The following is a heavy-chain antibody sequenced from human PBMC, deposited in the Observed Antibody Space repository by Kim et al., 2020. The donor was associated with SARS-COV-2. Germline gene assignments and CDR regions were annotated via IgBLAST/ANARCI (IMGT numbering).Heavy chain of an antibody. J-gene: IGHJ6*02. Sequence: SCATSGFTFSTYGMHWVRQAPGKGLEWVGIISFDGNIKYYADSVEGRFSISRDNTKNTLFLQMNSLRSEDTAAYYCAKGPIGAFWSGYGYGMKEWGQGTTVIVSS. CDR3: AKGPIGAFWSGYGYGMKE. CDR2: ISFDGNIK. V-gene: IGHV3-30*18. CDR1: GFTFSTYG. D-gene: IGHD3-3*01.